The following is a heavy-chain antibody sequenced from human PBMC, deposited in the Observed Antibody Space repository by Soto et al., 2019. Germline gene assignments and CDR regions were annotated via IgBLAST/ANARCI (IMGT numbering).Heavy chain of an antibody. CDR3: PREGHGDWFDP. CDR2: ISDDGSNK. D-gene: IGHD3-10*01. Sequence: QVQLVESGGGVVQPERSLRPSCEASGFTFSSYAMHWVRQAPGKGLEWVASISDDGSNKYYADSVKGRFTISRDNSNNTLYLQMNSLRPDDAAVYYCPREGHGDWFDPWGQGTLVTVSS. V-gene: IGHV3-30-3*01. J-gene: IGHJ5*02. CDR1: GFTFSSYA.